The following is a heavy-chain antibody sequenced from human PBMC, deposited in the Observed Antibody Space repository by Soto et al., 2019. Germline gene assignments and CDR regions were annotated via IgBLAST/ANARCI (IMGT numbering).Heavy chain of an antibody. CDR1: GGSFSGYY. D-gene: IGHD6-19*01. J-gene: IGHJ4*02. CDR2: INHSGST. Sequence: SETLSLTCAVYGGSFSGYYWSWIRQPPGKGLEWIGEINHSGSTNYNPSLKSRVTISVDTSKNQFSLKLSSVTAADTAVYYCARPRPAVAGIFDYWGQGTLVTVSS. CDR3: ARPRPAVAGIFDY. V-gene: IGHV4-34*01.